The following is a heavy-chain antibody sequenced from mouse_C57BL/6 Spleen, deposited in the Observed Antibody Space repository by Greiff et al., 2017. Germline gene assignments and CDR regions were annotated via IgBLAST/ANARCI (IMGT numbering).Heavy chain of an antibody. V-gene: IGHV5-17*01. J-gene: IGHJ1*03. Sequence: EVKLVESGGGLVKPGGSLKLSCAASGFTFSDYGMHWVRQAPEKGLEWVAYISSGSSTIYYADKVKGRFTISRDNAKNTLFLQMTSLRSEDTAMYYCARGSYWYFDVWGTGTTVTVSS. CDR1: GFTFSDYG. CDR2: ISSGSSTI. CDR3: ARGSYWYFDV.